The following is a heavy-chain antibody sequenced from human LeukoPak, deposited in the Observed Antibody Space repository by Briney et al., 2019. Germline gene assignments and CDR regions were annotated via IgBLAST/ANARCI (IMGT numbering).Heavy chain of an antibody. CDR2: ITGSGDST. D-gene: IGHD6-6*01. V-gene: IGHV3-23*01. J-gene: IGHJ4*01. CDR1: GFTFTEYA. CDR3: GKERYGSSSVVDY. Sequence: GGSLRLSCAASGFTFTEYAMNWVRQAPGKGLEWVSGITGSGDSTYCADSVKGRFTISRDNSKNTVYLQMNSLRVEDTAVYHCGKERYGSSSVVDYWGHGTLVTVSS.